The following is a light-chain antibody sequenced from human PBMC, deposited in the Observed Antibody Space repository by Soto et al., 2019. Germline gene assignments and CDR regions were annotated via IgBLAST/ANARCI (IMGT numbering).Light chain of an antibody. Sequence: QSVLTQPPSASGTPGQRVTISCSGSSSNIGSNYVYWYQQLPGTAPKLLIYSNNQRPSGVPDRFSGSKSGTSASLAISGLRSEDEADYYCGVWDNSLSVLFGGGTKLTVL. CDR3: GVWDNSLSVL. CDR1: SSNIGSNY. CDR2: SNN. V-gene: IGLV1-47*02. J-gene: IGLJ3*02.